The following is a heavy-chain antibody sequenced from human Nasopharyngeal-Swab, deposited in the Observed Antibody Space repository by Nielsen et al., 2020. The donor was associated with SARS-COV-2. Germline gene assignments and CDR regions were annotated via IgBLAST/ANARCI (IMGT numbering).Heavy chain of an antibody. D-gene: IGHD7-27*01. J-gene: IGHJ4*02. CDR3: ARDPPFTGDYYFDY. CDR2: IKEDGSDK. Sequence: GESLKISCAGSGFTFSRYWTSWVRQAPGKGLEWVANIKEDGSDKYYVDSVKGRFTISKDNAKNSLYLQMNSLRAEDTAVYFCARDPPFTGDYYFDYWGQGNLVTVSS. V-gene: IGHV3-7*01. CDR1: GFTFSRYW.